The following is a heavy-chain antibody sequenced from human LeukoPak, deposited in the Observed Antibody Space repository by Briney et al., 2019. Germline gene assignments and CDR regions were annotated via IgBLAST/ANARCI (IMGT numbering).Heavy chain of an antibody. CDR2: INHSGST. Sequence: SETLSLTCAVYGGSFSGYYWSWIRQPPGKGLEWIGEINHSGSTNYNPSLKSRVTISVDTSKNQFSLKLSSVTAADTAVYYCASGRKWLPRPSNAFDIWGQGTMVTVSS. V-gene: IGHV4-34*01. J-gene: IGHJ3*02. CDR3: ASGRKWLPRPSNAFDI. D-gene: IGHD5-12*01. CDR1: GGSFSGYY.